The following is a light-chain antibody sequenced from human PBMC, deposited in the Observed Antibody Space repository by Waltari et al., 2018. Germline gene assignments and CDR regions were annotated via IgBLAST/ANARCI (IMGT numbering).Light chain of an antibody. J-gene: IGLJ2*01. V-gene: IGLV2-23*01. CDR2: EGT. CDR1: TSDVGGYNL. CDR3: SSYARSDNSVL. Sequence: QSALTQPASVSGSPGQSITISCTGSTSDVGGYNLVSWYRQFPNKGPQLIIYEGTRRPSGVSSRFSASKSCNTASLTSSGLQAEDEAVYFCSSYARSDNSVLFGGGTQLSVL.